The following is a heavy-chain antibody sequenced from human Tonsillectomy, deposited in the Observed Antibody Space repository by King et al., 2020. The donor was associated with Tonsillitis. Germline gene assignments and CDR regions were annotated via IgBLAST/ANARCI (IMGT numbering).Heavy chain of an antibody. CDR2: ISSSSGNI. J-gene: IGHJ4*02. CDR1: GFTFSSYS. D-gene: IGHD2-2*01. CDR3: ARDVVHGVVVVPAAMDY. Sequence: QLVQSGGGLVKPGGSLRLSCAASGFTFSSYSMNWVRQAPGKGLEWVSSISSSSGNIYYADSVKGRFTISRDNAKNSLYLQMNSLRAEDTAVYYCARDVVHGVVVVPAAMDYWGQGTLVTVSS. V-gene: IGHV3-21*01.